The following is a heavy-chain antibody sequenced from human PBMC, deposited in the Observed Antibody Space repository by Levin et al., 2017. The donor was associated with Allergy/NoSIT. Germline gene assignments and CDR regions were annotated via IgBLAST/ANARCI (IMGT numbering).Heavy chain of an antibody. V-gene: IGHV3-9*01. Sequence: PGGSLRLSCAASGFTFDDYAMHWVRQTPGKGLEWVSGISWNSGNICYADSVEGRFTICSDNAKNSLYLQMNSLRAEDTALYYCAKDIRSTSCSRCYYGVDVWGQGTTVTVSS. CDR3: AKDIRSTSCSRCYYGVDV. J-gene: IGHJ6*02. CDR2: ISWNSGNI. CDR1: GFTFDDYA. D-gene: IGHD2-2*01.